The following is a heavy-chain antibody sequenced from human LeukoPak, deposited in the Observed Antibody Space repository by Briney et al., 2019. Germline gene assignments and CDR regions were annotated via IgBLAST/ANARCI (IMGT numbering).Heavy chain of an antibody. CDR2: ISGSGGST. Sequence: GGFLRLSCAASGFTFSSYAMSWVRQAPGKGLEWVSAISGSGGSTYYADSVKGRFTISRDNSKNTLYLQMNSLRAEDTAVYYCARKTSITIFGVVDYWGQGTLVTVSS. CDR3: ARKTSITIFGVVDY. D-gene: IGHD3-3*01. CDR1: GFTFSSYA. J-gene: IGHJ4*02. V-gene: IGHV3-23*01.